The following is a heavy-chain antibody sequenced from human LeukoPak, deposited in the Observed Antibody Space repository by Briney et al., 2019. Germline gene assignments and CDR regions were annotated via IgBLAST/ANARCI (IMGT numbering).Heavy chain of an antibody. CDR2: INGISGES. D-gene: IGHD2-8*01. Sequence: GGSLRLSCAASGFTFSIYAMTWVRQAPGKGLEWVSGINGISGESYYADSVKGRFTISRDNSRNTLFLQMSSLRPDDTAVYYCAKGGAQQAVYYFDYWGXGTLVTVSS. CDR1: GFTFSIYA. J-gene: IGHJ4*02. CDR3: AKGGAQQAVYYFDY. V-gene: IGHV3-23*01.